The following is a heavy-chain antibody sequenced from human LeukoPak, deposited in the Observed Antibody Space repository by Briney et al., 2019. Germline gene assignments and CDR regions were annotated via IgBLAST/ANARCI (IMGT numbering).Heavy chain of an antibody. CDR3: ARVGYYDSSGYYGLDY. D-gene: IGHD3-22*01. Sequence: PGGSLRLSCAASGFTFSSYSMNWVRQAPGKGLEWVSSIISSSSYIYYADSVKGRFTISRGNAKNSLYLQMNSLRAEDTAVYYCARVGYYDSSGYYGLDYWGQGTLVTASS. CDR2: IISSSSYI. CDR1: GFTFSSYS. J-gene: IGHJ4*02. V-gene: IGHV3-21*01.